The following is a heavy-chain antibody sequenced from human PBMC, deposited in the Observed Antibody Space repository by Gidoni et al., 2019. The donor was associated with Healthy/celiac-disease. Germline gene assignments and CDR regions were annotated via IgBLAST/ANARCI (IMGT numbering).Heavy chain of an antibody. CDR3: ARHPRRVAVAGTWGWFDP. V-gene: IGHV3-66*02. CDR2: IYSGGST. J-gene: IGHJ5*02. D-gene: IGHD6-19*01. CDR1: GFPVCSTY. Sequence: EVQLVESGGGLVQPGGSLRLSCAASGFPVCSTYMSWVRQAPGKGLEWVSVIYSGGSTYYADSVKGRFTISRDNSKNTLYLQMNSLRAEDTAVYYCARHPRRVAVAGTWGWFDPWGQGTLVTVSS.